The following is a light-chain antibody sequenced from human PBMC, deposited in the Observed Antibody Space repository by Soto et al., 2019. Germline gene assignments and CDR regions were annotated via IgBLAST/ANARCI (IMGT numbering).Light chain of an antibody. Sequence: EMVLTQSPGTLSLSPGERATLSCRASESVSSNYVAWYQQKPGQAPRLLIYGASSRATGIPDRISGSGSGTDFTLTISRLEPEDFAVYYCQQYGSSPTTFGQGTKV. CDR1: ESVSSNY. V-gene: IGKV3-20*01. CDR3: QQYGSSPTT. CDR2: GAS. J-gene: IGKJ1*01.